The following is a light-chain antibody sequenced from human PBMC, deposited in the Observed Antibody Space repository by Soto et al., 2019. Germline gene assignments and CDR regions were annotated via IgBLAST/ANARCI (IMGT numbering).Light chain of an antibody. V-gene: IGKV1-8*01. CDR1: QGISSY. Sequence: AILMTQSPSSLSASTGDRVAITCRASQGISSYLAWYQQKPGKAPKLLIYAASTLQSGVPSRFSGSGSGTDFTLTISCLQSEDFATYYCQQYYSYPRTFGQGTKVEIK. J-gene: IGKJ1*01. CDR3: QQYYSYPRT. CDR2: AAS.